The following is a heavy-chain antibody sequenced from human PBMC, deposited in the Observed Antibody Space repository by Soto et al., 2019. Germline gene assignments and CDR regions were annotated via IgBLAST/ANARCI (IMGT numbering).Heavy chain of an antibody. J-gene: IGHJ5*02. Sequence: PSETLSLTCTVSGGSISSGGYYWSWIRQHPGKGLEWIGYIYYSGSTYYNPSLKSRVTISVDTSKNQFSLKLSSVTAADTAVYYCARPSSWYVTGRRNWFAPWGQGTLVTVSS. CDR1: GGSISSGGYY. V-gene: IGHV4-31*03. CDR3: ARPSSWYVTGRRNWFAP. CDR2: IYYSGST. D-gene: IGHD6-13*01.